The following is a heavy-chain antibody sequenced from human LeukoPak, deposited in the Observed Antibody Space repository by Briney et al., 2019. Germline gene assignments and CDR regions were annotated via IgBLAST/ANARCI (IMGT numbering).Heavy chain of an antibody. CDR3: AKDQRSTGYYLDY. Sequence: GGSLRLSCAASGFTFRSYGMHWVRQAPGKGLEWVAGIWYDGSNKYYTDSVKGRFTISRDNSKNTLYLQMNNLRAEDTSLYYCAKDQRSTGYYLDYWGQGTLVTVSS. CDR1: GFTFRSYG. J-gene: IGHJ4*02. CDR2: IWYDGSNK. D-gene: IGHD3-22*01. V-gene: IGHV3-33*06.